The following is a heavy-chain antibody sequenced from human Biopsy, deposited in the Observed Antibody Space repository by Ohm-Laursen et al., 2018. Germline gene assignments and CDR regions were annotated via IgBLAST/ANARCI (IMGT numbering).Heavy chain of an antibody. CDR2: IYYSWTT. CDR1: GGSVRSPDHR. J-gene: IGHJ4*02. Sequence: GTLSLTCTVSGGSVRSPDHRWNWVRRAPGKGLEWIGNIYYSWTTLYNPSLSGRVTMDLDRSTNQFSLKLKSVTSADTAVYFCARAYFYGMGASNYFLDSWGQGALVTVSS. CDR3: ARAYFYGMGASNYFLDS. D-gene: IGHD3-10*01. V-gene: IGHV4-61*08.